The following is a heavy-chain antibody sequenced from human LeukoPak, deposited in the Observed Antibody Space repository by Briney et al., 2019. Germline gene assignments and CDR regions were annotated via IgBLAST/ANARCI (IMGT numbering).Heavy chain of an antibody. CDR3: ARVPGTTMVDAFDI. CDR1: GYTFTKYG. V-gene: IGHV1-18*01. D-gene: IGHD5-18*01. Sequence: APVKVSCKASGYTFTKYGISWVRQAPGQGLEWMGWISGYNGNTNYAQKLQGRVTMTIDTSTSTAYMELRSLRSDDTAVYYCARVPGTTMVDAFDIWGQGTMVTVSS. CDR2: ISGYNGNT. J-gene: IGHJ3*02.